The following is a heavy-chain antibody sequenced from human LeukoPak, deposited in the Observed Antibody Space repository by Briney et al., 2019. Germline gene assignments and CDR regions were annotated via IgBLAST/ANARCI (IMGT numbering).Heavy chain of an antibody. CDR1: GGSFSGYY. CDR3: ARKRPSYHQNNWFDP. CDR2: INHSGST. Sequence: SETLSLTCAVYGGSFSGYYWSWICQPPGKGLEWIGEINHSGSTNYNPSLKSRVTISVDTSKNQFSLKLSSVTAADTAVYYCARKRPSYHQNNWFDPWGQGTLVTVSS. J-gene: IGHJ5*02. V-gene: IGHV4-34*01. D-gene: IGHD1-1*01.